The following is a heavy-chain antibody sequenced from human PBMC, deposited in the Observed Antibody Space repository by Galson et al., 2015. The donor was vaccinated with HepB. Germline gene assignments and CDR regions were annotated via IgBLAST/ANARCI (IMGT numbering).Heavy chain of an antibody. CDR2: INTNTGNP. D-gene: IGHD4-23*01. CDR1: GYTFSSYA. Sequence: SVKVSCKASGYTFSSYALNWVRQAPGQGLEWMGWINTNTGNPMYAQGFTGRFIFSFDTSVSTAYLQINSLKAEDTAVYYCARASRVYGANSGGSQYWGQGTLVTVSS. J-gene: IGHJ4*02. CDR3: ARASRVYGANSGGSQY. V-gene: IGHV7-4-1*02.